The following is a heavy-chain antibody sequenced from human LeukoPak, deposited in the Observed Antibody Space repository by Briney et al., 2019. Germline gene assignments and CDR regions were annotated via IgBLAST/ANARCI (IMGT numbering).Heavy chain of an antibody. D-gene: IGHD1-26*01. CDR1: GFTFSSYS. CDR3: AKGELIVGASIDY. J-gene: IGHJ4*02. CDR2: ISSSSSYI. V-gene: IGHV3-21*01. Sequence: GGSLRLSCAASGFTFSSYSMNWVRQAPGKGLEWVSSISSSSSYIYYADSVKGRFTISRDNAKNSLYLQMNSLRAEDTAVYYCAKGELIVGASIDYWGQGTLVTVSS.